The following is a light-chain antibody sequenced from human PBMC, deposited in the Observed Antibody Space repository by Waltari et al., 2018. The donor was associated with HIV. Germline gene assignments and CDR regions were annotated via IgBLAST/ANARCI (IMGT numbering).Light chain of an antibody. CDR2: DDS. V-gene: IGLV3-21*02. CDR3: QVWDSSSDHTRV. J-gene: IGLJ2*01. Sequence: SYVLTQPPSVSVAPGQTARITCGGNHSGSKSVHWYQQKPGQAPVLVVYDDSDRPSGIPERFSGSNSGNTATLTISRVEAGDEADYYCQVWDSSSDHTRVFGGGTKLTVL. CDR1: HSGSKS.